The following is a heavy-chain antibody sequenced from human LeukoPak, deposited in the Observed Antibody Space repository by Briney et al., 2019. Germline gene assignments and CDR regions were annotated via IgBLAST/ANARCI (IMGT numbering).Heavy chain of an antibody. D-gene: IGHD3-22*01. J-gene: IGHJ4*02. CDR1: GFSISSTSYY. CDR3: ARDDGMIGDY. V-gene: IGHV4-39*07. Sequence: SETLSLTCTVSGFSISSTSYYWGWIRQPPGRGLEWIGSIYYSGSTYYNPSLKSRVTISLDTSKNQFSLKLSSVTAADTAVYYCARDDGMIGDYWGQGTLVTVSS. CDR2: IYYSGST.